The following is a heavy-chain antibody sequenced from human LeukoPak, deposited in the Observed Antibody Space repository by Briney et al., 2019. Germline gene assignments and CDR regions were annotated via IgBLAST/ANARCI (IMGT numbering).Heavy chain of an antibody. CDR1: GGSISSYY. J-gene: IGHJ6*03. CDR2: IYTSGST. V-gene: IGHV4-4*07. D-gene: IGHD2-2*01. Sequence: PSETLSLTCTVSGGSISSYYWSWIRQPAGKGLEWIGRIYTSGSTNYNPSLKSRVTMPVDTSKNQFSLKLSSVTAADTAVYYCARSQRIVVVPAAIVDYYYYMDVWGKGTTVTVSS. CDR3: ARSQRIVVVPAAIVDYYYYMDV.